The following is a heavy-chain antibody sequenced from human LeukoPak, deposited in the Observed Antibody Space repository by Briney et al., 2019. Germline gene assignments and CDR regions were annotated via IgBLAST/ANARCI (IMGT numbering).Heavy chain of an antibody. CDR3: TRGLLWFGELSPPGY. CDR1: GYTFTSYA. J-gene: IGHJ4*02. CDR2: INAGNDNT. V-gene: IGHV1-3*01. Sequence: ASVKVSCKASGYTFTSYAMHWVRQAPGQRLEWMGWINAGNDNTKYSQKFQGRVTITRDTSASTVYMELSSLRSEDTAVYYCTRGLLWFGELSPPGYWGQGTLVTVSS. D-gene: IGHD3-10*01.